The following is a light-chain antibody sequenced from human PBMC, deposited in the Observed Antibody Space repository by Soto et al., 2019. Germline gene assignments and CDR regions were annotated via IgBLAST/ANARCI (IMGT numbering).Light chain of an antibody. Sequence: DLQMTQSPSSLSASVGDSVTITCRASQGISNYLAWYQQKPGKVPKLLIYGASTLRSGVPSRFSGSGSGTDFTLTITSLQPEDVATYYCQKYNSAPHTFGGGTKVEIK. J-gene: IGKJ4*01. CDR1: QGISNY. CDR3: QKYNSAPHT. V-gene: IGKV1-27*01. CDR2: GAS.